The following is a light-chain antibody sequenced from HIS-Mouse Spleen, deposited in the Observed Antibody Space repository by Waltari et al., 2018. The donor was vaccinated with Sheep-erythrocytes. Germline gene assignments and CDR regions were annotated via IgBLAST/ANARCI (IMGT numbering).Light chain of an antibody. Sequence: QSALTQPRSVSGSPGQSVTISCTGTSSDCGGYNLVSWYHQHPGKAPKLMIYDVSKRPSGVPDRFSGSKSGNTASLTISGLQAEDEADYYCCSYAGSYTYVFGTGTKVTVL. CDR1: SSDCGGYNL. V-gene: IGLV2-11*01. CDR2: DVS. CDR3: CSYAGSYTYV. J-gene: IGLJ1*01.